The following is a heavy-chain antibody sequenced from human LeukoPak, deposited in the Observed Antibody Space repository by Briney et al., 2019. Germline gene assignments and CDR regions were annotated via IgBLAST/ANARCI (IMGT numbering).Heavy chain of an antibody. CDR1: GFTFSSYA. J-gene: IGHJ4*02. Sequence: PEGSLRLSCAASGFTFSSYAMSWVRQAPGKGLEWVSAISGSGGSTYYADSVKGRFTISRDNSKNTLYLQMNSLRAEDTAVYYCAKGAKRDYYGSGSYWDYWGQGTLVTVSS. CDR3: AKGAKRDYYGSGSYWDY. D-gene: IGHD3-10*01. V-gene: IGHV3-23*01. CDR2: ISGSGGST.